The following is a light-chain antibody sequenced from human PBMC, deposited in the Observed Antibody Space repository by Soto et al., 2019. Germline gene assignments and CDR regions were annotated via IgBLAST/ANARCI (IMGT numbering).Light chain of an antibody. J-gene: IGLJ1*01. Sequence: QSVLTQPASVSGSPGQSITISCTGTNSDIGNYHIVSWYQQHPDKAPKLIIYEVTKPPSWGSNRVSGSKSGNTASLTISGLQAEDEGDYHCCSYAGSDVFVFGTGTKLTVL. CDR3: CSYAGSDVFV. CDR2: EVT. V-gene: IGLV2-23*02. CDR1: NSDIGNYHI.